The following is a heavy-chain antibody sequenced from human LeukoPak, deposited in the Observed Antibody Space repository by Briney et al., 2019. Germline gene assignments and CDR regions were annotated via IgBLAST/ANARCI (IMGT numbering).Heavy chain of an antibody. D-gene: IGHD3-22*01. CDR2: ISYDGSNK. J-gene: IGHJ4*02. CDR1: GFTFSSYA. V-gene: IGHV3-30-3*01. Sequence: PGGSLRLSCAASGFTFSSYAMHWVRQAPGKGLEWVAVISYDGSNKYYADSVKGRFTISRDNSKNTLYLQMNSLRAEDTAVYYCARDPVYYDSSGYPSYFDYWGQGTLVTVSS. CDR3: ARDPVYYDSSGYPSYFDY.